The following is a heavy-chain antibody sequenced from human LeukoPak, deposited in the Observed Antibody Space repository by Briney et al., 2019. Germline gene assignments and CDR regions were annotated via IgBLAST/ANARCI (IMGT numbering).Heavy chain of an antibody. D-gene: IGHD3-22*01. CDR1: GFTFSSYE. CDR2: ISSSGSTI. J-gene: IGHJ4*02. Sequence: GSLRLSCAASGFTFSSYEMNWVRQAPGKGLEWVSYISSSGSTIYYADSVKGRFTISRDNAKTSLYLQMNSLRAEDTAVYYCARALPGDDYYDSSGYFDYWGQGTLVTVSS. CDR3: ARALPGDDYYDSSGYFDY. V-gene: IGHV3-48*03.